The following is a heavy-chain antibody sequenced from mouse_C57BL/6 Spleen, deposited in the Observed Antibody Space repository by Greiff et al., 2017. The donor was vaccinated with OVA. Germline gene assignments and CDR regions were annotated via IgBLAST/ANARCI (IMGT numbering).Heavy chain of an antibody. J-gene: IGHJ2*01. CDR1: GYSITSGYY. CDR3: ARGDGYPYFDY. V-gene: IGHV3-6*01. CDR2: ISYDGSN. D-gene: IGHD2-3*01. Sequence: EVQLVESGPGLVKPSQSLSLTCSVTGYSITSGYYWNWIRQFPGNKLEWMGYISYDGSNNYNPSLKNRISITRDTSKNQFFLKLNSVTTEDTATYYCARGDGYPYFDYWGQGTTLTVSS.